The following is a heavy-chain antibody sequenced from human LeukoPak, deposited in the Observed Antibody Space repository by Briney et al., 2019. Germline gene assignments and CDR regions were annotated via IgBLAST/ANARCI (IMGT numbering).Heavy chain of an antibody. CDR3: ARESYGSGSYRDYYYGMDV. J-gene: IGHJ6*04. D-gene: IGHD3-10*01. V-gene: IGHV3-21*01. CDR2: ISSSSSYI. CDR1: GFTFSSYS. Sequence: GGSLRLSCAASGFTFSSYSMNWVRQAPAKGLEWVSSISSSSSYIYYADSVKGRFTISRDNAKNSLYLQMNSLRAEDTAVYYCARESYGSGSYRDYYYGMDVWGKGTTVTVSS.